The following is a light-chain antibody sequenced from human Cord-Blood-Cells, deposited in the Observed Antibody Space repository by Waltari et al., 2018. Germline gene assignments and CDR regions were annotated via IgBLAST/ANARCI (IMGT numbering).Light chain of an antibody. V-gene: IGLV2-8*01. J-gene: IGLJ2*01. CDR2: EVS. CDR3: SSYAGSNNLV. CDR1: SSAVGGYNY. Sequence: SALTQPPSASGSPGQSVTISCTGTSSAVGGYNYVSWYQQHPGKAPKLMMYEVSKRPSGVPDRFSGSKSGNTASLTVSGLQAEDEADYYCSSYAGSNNLVFGGGTKLTVL.